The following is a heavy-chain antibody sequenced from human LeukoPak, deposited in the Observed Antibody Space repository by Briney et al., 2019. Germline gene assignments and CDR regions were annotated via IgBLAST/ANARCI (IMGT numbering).Heavy chain of an antibody. D-gene: IGHD5-24*01. CDR1: GFTFSSYS. V-gene: IGHV3-21*01. J-gene: IGHJ4*02. CDR3: AGGTRWLQSTGFDY. CDR2: ISSSSSYI. Sequence: PGGSLRLSCAASGFTFSSYSMNWVRQAPGKGLEWVSSISSSSSYIYYADSVKGRFTISRDNAKNPLYLQMNSLRAEDTAVYYCAGGTRWLQSTGFDYWGQGTLVTVSS.